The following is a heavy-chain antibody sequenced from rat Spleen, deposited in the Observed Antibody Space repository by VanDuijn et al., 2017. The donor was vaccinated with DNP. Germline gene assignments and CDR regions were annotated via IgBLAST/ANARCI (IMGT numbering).Heavy chain of an antibody. D-gene: IGHD1-4*01. CDR2: ITTSGDDT. J-gene: IGHJ1*01. V-gene: IGHV5-31*01. CDR1: GFIFNKYW. Sequence: EVQLVESGGDLVQPGRSLKLSCVASGFIFNKYWMTWIRQVPGKGLDWVASITTSGDDTYYPDSVKGRFTVSRDNAKNTLCLQMNSLRSEDTATYYCARGSGGVRWYFDFWGPGTMVTVSS. CDR3: ARGSGGVRWYFDF.